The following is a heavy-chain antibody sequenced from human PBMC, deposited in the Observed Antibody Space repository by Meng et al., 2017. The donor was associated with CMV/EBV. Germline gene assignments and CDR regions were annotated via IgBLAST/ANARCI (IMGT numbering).Heavy chain of an antibody. CDR2: IYYSGST. CDR1: GGSNSSYY. CDR3: ARAAGSSSGWYGDDY. V-gene: IGHV4-59*01. D-gene: IGHD6-19*01. J-gene: IGHJ4*02. Sequence: SETLSLTCTVSGGSNSSYYWSWIRQPPGKGLEWIGYIYYSGSTNYNPSLKSRVTISVDTSKNQFSLKLSSVTAADTAVYYCARAAGSSSGWYGDDYWGQGTLVTVSS.